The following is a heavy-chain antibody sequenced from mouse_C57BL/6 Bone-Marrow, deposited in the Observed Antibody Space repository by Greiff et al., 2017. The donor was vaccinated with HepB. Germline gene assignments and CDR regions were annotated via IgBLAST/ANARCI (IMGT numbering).Heavy chain of an antibody. CDR2: IYPRSGNT. CDR1: GYTFTSYG. D-gene: IGHD1-1*01. Sequence: QVQLQQSGAELARPGASVKLSCKASGYTFTSYGISWVKQRTGQGLEWIGEIYPRSGNTYYNEKFKGKATLTADKSSSTAYMELRSLTSEDSAVYFCAREDEVGYFDVWGTGTTVTVSS. J-gene: IGHJ1*03. CDR3: AREDEVGYFDV. V-gene: IGHV1-81*01.